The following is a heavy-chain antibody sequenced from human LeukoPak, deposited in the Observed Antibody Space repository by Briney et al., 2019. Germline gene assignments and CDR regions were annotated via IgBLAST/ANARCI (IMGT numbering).Heavy chain of an antibody. CDR2: MYYSGST. Sequence: SETLSLTCTVFGGPISSYYWSWIRQPPGKGLEWIGYMYYSGSTKYNPSLKSRVTISVDTSKNQFSLKVTSLTAADTAAYYCARGLGEMTAFDYWGQGTLVSVSS. CDR3: ARGLGEMTAFDY. V-gene: IGHV4-59*01. J-gene: IGHJ4*02. CDR1: GGPISSYY. D-gene: IGHD3-16*01.